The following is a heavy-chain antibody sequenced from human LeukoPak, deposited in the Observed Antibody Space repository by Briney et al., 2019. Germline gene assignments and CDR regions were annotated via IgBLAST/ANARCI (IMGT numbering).Heavy chain of an antibody. V-gene: IGHV3-53*01. D-gene: IGHD4-17*01. CDR1: GFSVSSNY. CDR2: IYSSGYT. CDR3: ARVAATVTTNFYYYIDV. J-gene: IGHJ6*03. Sequence: PGGSLRLSCAASGFSVSSNYMNWVRQAPGQGLEWVSVIYSSGYTYYADSVKGRFTISRDNAKNTLYLQMSSLGAEDTALYYCARVAATVTTNFYYYIDVWGEGTTVTVSS.